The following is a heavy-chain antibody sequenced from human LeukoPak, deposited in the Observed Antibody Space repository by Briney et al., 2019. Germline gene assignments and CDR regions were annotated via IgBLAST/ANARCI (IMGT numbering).Heavy chain of an antibody. D-gene: IGHD2-2*02. V-gene: IGHV3-30-3*01. CDR1: GFTFSSYA. Sequence: GRSLRLSCAASGFTFSSYAMHWVRQAPGKGLEWVAVISYDGSNKYYADSVKGRFTISRGNSKNTLYLQMNSLRAEDTAVYYCARDVGYCSSTSCFTPPDYWGQGTLVTVSS. CDR3: ARDVGYCSSTSCFTPPDY. J-gene: IGHJ4*02. CDR2: ISYDGSNK.